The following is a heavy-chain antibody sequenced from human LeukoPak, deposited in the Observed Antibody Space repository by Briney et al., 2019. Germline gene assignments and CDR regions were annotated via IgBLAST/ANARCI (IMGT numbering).Heavy chain of an antibody. J-gene: IGHJ4*02. CDR1: GYTFTSYD. CDR2: MNPNSGNT. V-gene: IGHV1-8*01. Sequence: ASVKVSCKASGYTFTSYDINWVRQATGQGLEWMGWMNPNSGNTGYAQKFQGRVTMTRNTSISTAYMELSSLRSEDTAVYYCATDLPWFGELLPSALFDYWGQGTLVTVSS. D-gene: IGHD3-10*01. CDR3: ATDLPWFGELLPSALFDY.